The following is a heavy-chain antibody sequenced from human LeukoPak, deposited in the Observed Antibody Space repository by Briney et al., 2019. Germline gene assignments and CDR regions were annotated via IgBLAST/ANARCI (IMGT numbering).Heavy chain of an antibody. J-gene: IGHJ4*02. V-gene: IGHV3-15*01. D-gene: IGHD2-2*02. CDR3: TTDRYNY. CDR2: TKTKTDGGTT. Sequence: GGSLRLSCAASGFTFSSAWMIWVRQAPGKGLEWVGRTKTKTDGGTTDYAAPVKGRFAISRDDSINTLYLQVNSLKTDDTAVYYCTTDRYNYWGQGTLVTVSS. CDR1: GFTFSSAW.